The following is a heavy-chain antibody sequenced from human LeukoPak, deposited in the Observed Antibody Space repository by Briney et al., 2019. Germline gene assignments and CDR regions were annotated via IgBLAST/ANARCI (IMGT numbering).Heavy chain of an antibody. V-gene: IGHV3-74*01. CDR2: INSDGSST. CDR1: GFTFSTYW. J-gene: IGHJ4*02. Sequence: GGSLRLSCAASGFTFSTYWMHWVRQAPGKGLVWVSRINSDGSSTSYADSVKGRFTISRDNAKNTLFLQMDSLRPEDTAVYYCVRSLRSADFWGQGTLVTVSS. CDR3: VRSLRSADF.